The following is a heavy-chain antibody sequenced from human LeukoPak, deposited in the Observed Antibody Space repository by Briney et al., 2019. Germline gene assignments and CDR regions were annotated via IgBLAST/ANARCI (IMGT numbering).Heavy chain of an antibody. CDR1: GGSISSYY. Sequence: PSETLSLTCTVSGGSISSYYGSWIRQPAGKGLEWIGRIHTSGSTNYNPSLKSRVTISVDTSKKQFSLKLTSVTAADTAVYYCARAGDYGDYVGWFDPWGQGTLVTVSS. CDR2: IHTSGST. J-gene: IGHJ5*02. V-gene: IGHV4-4*07. D-gene: IGHD4-17*01. CDR3: ARAGDYGDYVGWFDP.